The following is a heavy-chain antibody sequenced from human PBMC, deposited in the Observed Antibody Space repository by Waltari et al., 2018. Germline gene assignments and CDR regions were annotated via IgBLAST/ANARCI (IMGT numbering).Heavy chain of an antibody. CDR2: IYYSGST. V-gene: IGHV4-31*03. CDR3: ASTHCSSTSCQKLFDY. Sequence: QVQLQESGPGLVKPSQTLSLTCTVSGGSISSGGYYWSWILQHPGKGLEWIGYIYYSGSTYYNPSLKSRVTISVDTSKNQFSLKLSSVTAADTAVYYCASTHCSSTSCQKLFDYWGQGTLVTVSS. J-gene: IGHJ4*02. CDR1: GGSISSGGYY. D-gene: IGHD2-2*01.